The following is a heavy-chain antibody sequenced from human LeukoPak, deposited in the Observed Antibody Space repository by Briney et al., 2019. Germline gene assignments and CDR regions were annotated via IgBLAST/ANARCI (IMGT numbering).Heavy chain of an antibody. J-gene: IGHJ4*02. CDR2: INHSGST. Sequence: SETLSLTCAVYGGSFSGYYWSWIRQPPGKGLEWIGEINHSGSTNYNPSLKSRVTISVDTSKNQFSLKLSSVTAADTAVYYCARGGVAAKYYFDFWGQGTLVTVSS. CDR1: GGSFSGYY. D-gene: IGHD3-10*01. V-gene: IGHV4-34*01. CDR3: ARGGVAAKYYFDF.